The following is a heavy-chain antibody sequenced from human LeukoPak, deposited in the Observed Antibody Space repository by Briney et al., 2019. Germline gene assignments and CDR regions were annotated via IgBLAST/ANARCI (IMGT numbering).Heavy chain of an antibody. D-gene: IGHD5-18*01. V-gene: IGHV3-30*02. CDR2: IRYDGSNK. Sequence: GGSLRLSCAASGLTFSSYGMHWVRQAPGKGLEWVAFIRYDGSNKYYADCVKGRFTISRHNSKNTLYLQMNSLRAEDTAVYYCARYTSDTGWFDPWGQGTLVTVSS. J-gene: IGHJ5*02. CDR1: GLTFSSYG. CDR3: ARYTSDTGWFDP.